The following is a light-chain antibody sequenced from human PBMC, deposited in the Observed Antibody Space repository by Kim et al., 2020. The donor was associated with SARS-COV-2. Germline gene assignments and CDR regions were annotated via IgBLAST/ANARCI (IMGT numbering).Light chain of an antibody. CDR2: QDN. Sequence: SYELTQPPSVSVSPGQTASITCSGDKLGDKYTCWYQQKAGQHPVLVIYQDNKRPSGIPERFSGSNSGNTATLTISGTQAMDEADYYCQAWDSSHWVFGGGTQLTVL. CDR1: KLGDKY. V-gene: IGLV3-1*01. J-gene: IGLJ3*02. CDR3: QAWDSSHWV.